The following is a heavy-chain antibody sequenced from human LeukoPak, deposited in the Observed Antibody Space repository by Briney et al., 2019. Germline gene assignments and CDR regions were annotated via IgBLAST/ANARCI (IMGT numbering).Heavy chain of an antibody. CDR1: GFTFSSYW. Sequence: GGSLRLSCAVSGFTFSSYWMSWVRQAPGKGLEWVANIKQDGSEKYYVDSVKGRFTISRDNAKNSLYLQMNSLRAEDTAVYYCARLRAIAAAEYFDYWGQGTLVTVSS. V-gene: IGHV3-7*03. J-gene: IGHJ4*02. D-gene: IGHD6-13*01. CDR3: ARLRAIAAAEYFDY. CDR2: IKQDGSEK.